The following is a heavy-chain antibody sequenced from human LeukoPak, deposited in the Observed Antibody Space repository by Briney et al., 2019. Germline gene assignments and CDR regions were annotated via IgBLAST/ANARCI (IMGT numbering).Heavy chain of an antibody. CDR3: ARDPPYDFWSGYYDSFDY. Sequence: LGGSLRLSCAASGFTFSSYWMHWVRQAPGKGLVWVSRINSDGSSTSYADSVKGRFTISRDNAKNTLYLQMNSLRAEDTAVYYCARDPPYDFWSGYYDSFDYWGQGTLVTVSS. D-gene: IGHD3-3*01. J-gene: IGHJ4*02. CDR2: INSDGSST. V-gene: IGHV3-74*01. CDR1: GFTFSSYW.